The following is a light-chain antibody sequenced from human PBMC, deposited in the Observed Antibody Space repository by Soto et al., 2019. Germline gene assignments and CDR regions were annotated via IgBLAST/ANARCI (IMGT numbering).Light chain of an antibody. CDR1: YSDIGAFDS. CDR2: GVN. Sequence: QSVLTQPASVSGSPGQSITVSCTGTYSDIGAFDSVSWYQHHPGRAPKLLMFGVNRRPSGISYRFSASKSGNTASLTISGLQAEDEADSYCTSQKKDTAYVFGTGIKVT. J-gene: IGLJ1*01. V-gene: IGLV2-14*01. CDR3: TSQKKDTAYV.